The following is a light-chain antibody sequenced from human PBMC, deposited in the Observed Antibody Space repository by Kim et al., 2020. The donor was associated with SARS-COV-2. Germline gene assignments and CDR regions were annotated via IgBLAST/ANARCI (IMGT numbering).Light chain of an antibody. Sequence: SSELTQPPSVSVSPGQTASITCSGDKLGDKYACWYQQKPGQSPVLVIYQDSKRPSGIPERFSGSNSGNTATLTISGTQAMDEADYYCQAWDSSPGYVFGT. V-gene: IGLV3-1*01. CDR3: QAWDSSPGYV. CDR2: QDS. J-gene: IGLJ1*01. CDR1: KLGDKY.